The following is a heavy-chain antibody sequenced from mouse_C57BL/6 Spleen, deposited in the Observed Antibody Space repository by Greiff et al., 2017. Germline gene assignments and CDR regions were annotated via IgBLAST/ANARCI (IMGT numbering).Heavy chain of an antibody. CDR2: ISSGSSTI. J-gene: IGHJ2*01. Sequence: EVMLVESGGGLVKPGGSLKLSCAASGFTFSDYGMHWVRQAPEKGLEWVAYISSGSSTIYYADTVKGRFTISRDNAKNTLFLQMTSLRSEDTAMYYCARRAYGNYGFYFDYWGQGTTLTVSS. D-gene: IGHD2-1*01. CDR1: GFTFSDYG. V-gene: IGHV5-17*01. CDR3: ARRAYGNYGFYFDY.